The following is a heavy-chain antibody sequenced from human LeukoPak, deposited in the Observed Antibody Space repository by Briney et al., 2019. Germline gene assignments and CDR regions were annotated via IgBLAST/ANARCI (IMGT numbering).Heavy chain of an antibody. D-gene: IGHD2-15*01. V-gene: IGHV3-21*01. CDR1: GFTFSSYS. CDR3: ARDVSVVFFDY. Sequence: GGSLRLSCAASGFTFSSYSMNWVRQAPGKGLEWVSSISSSSSYIYYADSVKGRFTISRDNAKNSLYLQMNSLRAEDTAVYYCARDVSVVFFDYWGQGTLVTVSS. CDR2: ISSSSSYI. J-gene: IGHJ4*02.